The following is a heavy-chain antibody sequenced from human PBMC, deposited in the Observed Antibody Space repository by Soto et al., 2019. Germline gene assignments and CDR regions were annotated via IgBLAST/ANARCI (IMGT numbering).Heavy chain of an antibody. CDR3: AGLYPYESSGYHLNY. D-gene: IGHD3-22*01. J-gene: IGHJ4*02. Sequence: SETLSLTCAVSSGSISSSNRWSWVRQPPGKGLEWVGGIYHIGNNNYNPSLGSRVTISVDTSKNQFSLKLRSVTAADTAVFYCAGLYPYESSGYHLNYWGQGALVTVSS. CDR1: SGSISSSNR. CDR2: IYHIGNN. V-gene: IGHV4-4*02.